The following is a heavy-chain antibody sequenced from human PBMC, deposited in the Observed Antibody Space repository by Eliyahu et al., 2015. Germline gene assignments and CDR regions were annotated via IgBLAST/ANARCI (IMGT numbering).Heavy chain of an antibody. Sequence: QVQLVESGGGVVQPGRSLRLSCAASGFTFSSYGMHWVRQAPGKGLEWVAVIWYDGSNKYYADSVKGRFTISRDNSKNTLYLQMNSLRAEDTAVYYCARLYCTNGVCYREDYYYYGMDVWGQGT. CDR1: GFTFSSYG. CDR3: ARLYCTNGVCYREDYYYYGMDV. J-gene: IGHJ6*02. CDR2: IWYDGSNK. D-gene: IGHD2-8*01. V-gene: IGHV3-33*01.